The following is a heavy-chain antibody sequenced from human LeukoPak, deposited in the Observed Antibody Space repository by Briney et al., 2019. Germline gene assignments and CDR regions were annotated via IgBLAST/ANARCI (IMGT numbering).Heavy chain of an antibody. Sequence: VASVKVSCKASGYTFTSYGISWVRQAPGQGLEWMGWISVYNGNTNYAQKLQGRVTMTTDTSTSTAYMELRSLRSDDTAVYYCARAVIRPYFFDYWGQGTLVTVSS. CDR2: ISVYNGNT. CDR1: GYTFTSYG. J-gene: IGHJ4*02. D-gene: IGHD3-9*01. CDR3: ARAVIRPYFFDY. V-gene: IGHV1-18*01.